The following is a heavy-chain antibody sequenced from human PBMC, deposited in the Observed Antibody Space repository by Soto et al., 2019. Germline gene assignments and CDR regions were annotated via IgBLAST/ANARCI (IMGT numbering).Heavy chain of an antibody. V-gene: IGHV4-34*01. CDR1: GGSFSGYY. D-gene: IGHD4-17*01. CDR2: INHSGST. Sequence: SETLSLTCAVYGGSFSGYYWSWIRQPPGKGLEWIGEINHSGSTNYNPSLKSRVTISVDTSKNQFSLKLSPVTAADTAVYYCARDNDYGDYGVYFDYWGQGTLVTVSS. J-gene: IGHJ4*02. CDR3: ARDNDYGDYGVYFDY.